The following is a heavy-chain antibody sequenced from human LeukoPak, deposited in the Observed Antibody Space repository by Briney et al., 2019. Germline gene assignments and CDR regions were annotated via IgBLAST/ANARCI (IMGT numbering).Heavy chain of an antibody. CDR1: GGTFSSYA. V-gene: IGHV1-69*01. D-gene: IGHD5-18*01. J-gene: IGHJ6*04. CDR3: ARGRSVDTAMDIEFKYYYYGMDV. Sequence: SVKVSCKASGGTFSSYAISWVRQVPGQGLEWMGGIIPIFGTANYAQKFQGRVTITADESTSTAYMELSSLRSEDTAVYYCARGRSVDTAMDIEFKYYYYGMDVWGKGTTVTVSS. CDR2: IIPIFGTA.